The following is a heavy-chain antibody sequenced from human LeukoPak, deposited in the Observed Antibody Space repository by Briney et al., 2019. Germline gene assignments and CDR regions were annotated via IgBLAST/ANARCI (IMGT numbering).Heavy chain of an antibody. D-gene: IGHD3-10*01. Sequence: GGSLRLSCAASGFTFSSAWMSWVRQAPGKGLEWVGRIKSKIDGGTTDYAAPVKGRFTISRDDSKNTLYQQMNSLKTEDTAVYYCTTSLSITMVRGVIIPFDYWGQGTLVTVSS. CDR2: IKSKIDGGTT. V-gene: IGHV3-15*01. J-gene: IGHJ4*02. CDR3: TTSLSITMVRGVIIPFDY. CDR1: GFTFSSAW.